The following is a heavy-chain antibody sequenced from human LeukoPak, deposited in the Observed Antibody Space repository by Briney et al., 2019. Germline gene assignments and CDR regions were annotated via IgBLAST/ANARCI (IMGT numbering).Heavy chain of an antibody. V-gene: IGHV3-11*04. CDR1: GFTFSDYY. D-gene: IGHD1-7*01. CDR2: ISDTARTK. Sequence: GGSLRLSCVASGFTFSDYYMTWIRQTPGKGLEWVSYISDTARTKSYADSVKGRFTISRDNAKNSLYLQMNSLRVEDTAVYYCAGVNYWNYPFWGQGTLVTVSS. CDR3: AGVNYWNYPF. J-gene: IGHJ4*02.